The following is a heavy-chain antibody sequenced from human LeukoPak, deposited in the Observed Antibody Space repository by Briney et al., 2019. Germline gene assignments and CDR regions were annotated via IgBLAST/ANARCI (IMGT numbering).Heavy chain of an antibody. J-gene: IGHJ4*02. CDR2: IYDSETT. D-gene: IGHD5-24*01. Sequence: SETLSLTCTVSGVSISSYHWTWIRQPPGEGLEWIGHIYDSETTNFNPSLRGRVTISLDTSKNQVSLKLSSVTAADTAMYYCARKDGDGWGQGTLVTVSS. CDR3: ARKDGDG. V-gene: IGHV4-59*01. CDR1: GVSISSYH.